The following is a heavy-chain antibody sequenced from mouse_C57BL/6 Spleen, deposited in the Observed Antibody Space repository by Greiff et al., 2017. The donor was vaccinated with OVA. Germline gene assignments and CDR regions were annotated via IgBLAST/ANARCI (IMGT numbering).Heavy chain of an antibody. D-gene: IGHD2-4*01. J-gene: IGHJ1*03. CDR1: GFTFSDYG. CDR3: ARTSYDSWYFDV. V-gene: IGHV5-17*01. CDR2: ISSGSSTI. Sequence: EVMLVESGGGLVKPGGSLKLSCAASGFTFSDYGMHWVRQAPEKGLEWVAYISSGSSTIYYADTVKGRFTISRDNAKNTLFLQMTSLRSEDTAMYYCARTSYDSWYFDVWGTGTTVTVSS.